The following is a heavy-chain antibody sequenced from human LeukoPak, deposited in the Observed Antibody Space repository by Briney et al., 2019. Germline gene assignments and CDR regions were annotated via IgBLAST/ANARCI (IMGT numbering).Heavy chain of an antibody. D-gene: IGHD3-22*01. CDR1: GFSLSSHS. CDR3: ARISYDSSGYYDY. CDR2: ISSTGSNM. Sequence: GGSLRLSCAASGFSLSSHSMNWVRQAPGKGLEWVSYISSTGSNMYYADSVKGRFTISRDNAKNTLYLQMNSLRAEDTAVYYCARISYDSSGYYDYWDQGTLVTVSS. J-gene: IGHJ4*02. V-gene: IGHV3-48*04.